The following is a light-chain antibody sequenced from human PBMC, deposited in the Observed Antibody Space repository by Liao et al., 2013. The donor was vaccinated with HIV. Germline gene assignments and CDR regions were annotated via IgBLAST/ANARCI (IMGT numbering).Light chain of an antibody. J-gene: IGLJ3*02. CDR3: QVSYSSSDNWV. CDR1: DIGTRT. Sequence: SYVLTQPASVSVAPGKTAKITCGGDDIGTRTVHWYQQKPGQAPVVVIYYDTDRPSGIPERFSGSNSGNTATLTISRVEAGDEADYYCQVSYSSSDNWVFGGGTKLTVL. V-gene: IGLV3-21*04. CDR2: YDT.